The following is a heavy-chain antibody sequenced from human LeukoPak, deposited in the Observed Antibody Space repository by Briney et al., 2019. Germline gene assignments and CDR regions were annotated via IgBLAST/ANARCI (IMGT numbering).Heavy chain of an antibody. V-gene: IGHV3-48*03. CDR2: ISSSGSTI. CDR3: ARGGIRYSYGYS. Sequence: GGSLRLSCAASGFTFSRYAMNWVRQAPGKGLEWVSYISSSGSTIYYADSVKGRFTISRDNAKNSLYLQMNSLRAEDTAVYYCARGGIRYSYGYSWGQGTLVTVSS. J-gene: IGHJ4*02. D-gene: IGHD5-18*01. CDR1: GFTFSRYA.